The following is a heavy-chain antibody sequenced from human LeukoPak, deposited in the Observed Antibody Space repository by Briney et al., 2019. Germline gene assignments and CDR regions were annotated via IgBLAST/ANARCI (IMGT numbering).Heavy chain of an antibody. Sequence: ASVKLSCKASGYTLTDYYIHWVRQAPGQGLEWMGWINPKSGGANYAQKLQDRVTMTRDTSTSTAYMELSRLRSDDTALYYCARDPEAAAVDLDYWGQGTLVTVSS. CDR2: INPKSGGA. V-gene: IGHV1-2*02. J-gene: IGHJ4*02. CDR1: GYTLTDYY. CDR3: ARDPEAAAVDLDY. D-gene: IGHD6-13*01.